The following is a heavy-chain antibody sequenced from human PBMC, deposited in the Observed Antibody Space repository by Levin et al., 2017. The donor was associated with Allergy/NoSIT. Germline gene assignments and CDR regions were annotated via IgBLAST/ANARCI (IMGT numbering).Heavy chain of an antibody. J-gene: IGHJ4*02. CDR2: IIPIFGTA. V-gene: IGHV1-69*13. CDR1: GGTFSSYA. CDR3: ARDRYGGNSGYFDY. D-gene: IGHD4-23*01. Sequence: SVKVSCKASGGTFSSYAISWVRQAPGQGLEWMGGIIPIFGTANYAQKFQGRVTITADESTSTAYMELSSLRSEDTAVYYCARDRYGGNSGYFDYWGQGTLVTVSS.